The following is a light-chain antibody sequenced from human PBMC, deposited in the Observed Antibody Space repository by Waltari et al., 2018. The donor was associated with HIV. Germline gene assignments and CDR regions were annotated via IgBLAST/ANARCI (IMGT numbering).Light chain of an antibody. CDR2: STS. Sequence: IQLTQSPSVLSASVGDNVSTSCRASPVSNSSLAWYQHTPGTAPKLLIYSTSTPQTGVPSRFSGSGTGTDFALTITGLQSEDFSTYYCQQSQTYPITFGQGTR. J-gene: IGKJ5*01. V-gene: IGKV1-9*01. CDR1: PVSNSS. CDR3: QQSQTYPIT.